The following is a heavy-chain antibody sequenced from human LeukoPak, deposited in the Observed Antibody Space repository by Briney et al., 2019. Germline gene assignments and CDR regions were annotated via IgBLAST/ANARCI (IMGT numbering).Heavy chain of an antibody. Sequence: SETLSLTCAVYGGSFSGYYWSWIRQPPGRGLEWIGHIYYSGGIYYNPSLKSRVTMSVDTSRNQFSLKLSSVTAVDTAVYYCARKTTAGPTKAAFDIWGQGTMVAVST. CDR3: ARKTTAGPTKAAFDI. J-gene: IGHJ3*02. CDR2: IYYSGGI. CDR1: GGSFSGYY. D-gene: IGHD2-21*02. V-gene: IGHV4-34*01.